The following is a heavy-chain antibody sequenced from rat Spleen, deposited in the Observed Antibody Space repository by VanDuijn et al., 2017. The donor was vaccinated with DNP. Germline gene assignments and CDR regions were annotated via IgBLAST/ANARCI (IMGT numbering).Heavy chain of an antibody. V-gene: IGHV5-25*01. CDR2: ITSSGGDS. CDR1: GFTFSDYY. J-gene: IGHJ1*01. Sequence: EVQLVESGGGLVQPGRSLKLSCAASGFTFSDYYMAWVRQVPGKGLEWVASITSSGGDSYYPDSVKGRFTISRDDAKSSLYLQMNSLKSEDTATYYCARGSTSIYWYFDFWGPGTMVTVSS. CDR3: ARGSTSIYWYFDF. D-gene: IGHD3-1*01.